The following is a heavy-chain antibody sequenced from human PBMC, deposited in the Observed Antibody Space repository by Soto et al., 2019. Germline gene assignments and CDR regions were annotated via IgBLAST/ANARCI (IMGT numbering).Heavy chain of an antibody. Sequence: GSLRLSCAVAGYTFRNHWMHWVRQAPGKGLEWVSRMNSDGSIINYKDSVEGRFTVSRDNAKNTLYLQMNSLRVEDTAVYYCATAEVDYWGPGTLVTVSS. J-gene: IGHJ4*02. CDR1: GYTFRNHW. V-gene: IGHV3-74*01. CDR3: ATAEVDY. CDR2: MNSDGSII.